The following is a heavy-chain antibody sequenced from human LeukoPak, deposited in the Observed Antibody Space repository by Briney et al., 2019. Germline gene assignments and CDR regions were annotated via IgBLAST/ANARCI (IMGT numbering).Heavy chain of an antibody. CDR1: GFAFSSYA. Sequence: GGSLRLSCAASGFAFSSYAMSWVREAPGKGLEWVSAISGSGGSTYYADSVKGRFTISRDNSKNTLYLQMNSLRAEDTAVYYCAKVLWKGTEPYYFDYWGQGTLVTVSS. CDR2: ISGSGGST. CDR3: AKVLWKGTEPYYFDY. V-gene: IGHV3-23*01. J-gene: IGHJ4*02. D-gene: IGHD1-1*01.